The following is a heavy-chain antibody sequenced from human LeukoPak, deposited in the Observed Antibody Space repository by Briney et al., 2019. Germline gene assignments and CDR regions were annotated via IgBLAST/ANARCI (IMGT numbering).Heavy chain of an antibody. V-gene: IGHV4-39*01. D-gene: IGHD3-22*01. J-gene: IGHJ4*02. CDR2: IYYSGST. CDR3: ARQDYYDSSGEGFDY. Sequence: SETPSLTCTVSGGSISSSSYYWGWIRQPPGKGLEWIGSIYYSGSTYYNPSLKSRVTISVDTSKNQFSLKLSSVTAADTAVYYCARQDYYDSSGEGFDYWGQGTLVTVSS. CDR1: GGSISSSSYY.